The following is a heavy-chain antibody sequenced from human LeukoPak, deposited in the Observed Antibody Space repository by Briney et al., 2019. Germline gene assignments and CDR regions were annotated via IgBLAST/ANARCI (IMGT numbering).Heavy chain of an antibody. V-gene: IGHV3-74*01. J-gene: IGHJ4*02. D-gene: IGHD3/OR15-3a*01. CDR3: ARVISYFDL. CDR2: IKSDGSET. CDR1: GFTFSRHW. Sequence: PAGGSLRLSCAASGFTFSRHWMHWVRQGPGKGLEWVSRIKSDGSETQYADSVKGRFTVSRDNAHNTLYLQMTSLRPEDTAVYYCARVISYFDLWGQGALVTASS.